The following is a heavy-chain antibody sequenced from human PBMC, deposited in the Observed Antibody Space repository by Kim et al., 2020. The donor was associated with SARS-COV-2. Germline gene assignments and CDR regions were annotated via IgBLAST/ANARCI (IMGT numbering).Heavy chain of an antibody. CDR2: IYSGGSST. Sequence: GGSLRLSCAASGFTFSSYAMSWVRQAPGKGLEWVSVIYSGGSSTYYADSVKGRFTISRDNSKNTLYLQMNSLRAEDTAVYYCAKDDRAVVTPDTYFDYWGQGTLVTVSS. D-gene: IGHD2-21*02. CDR3: AKDDRAVVTPDTYFDY. CDR1: GFTFSSYA. V-gene: IGHV3-23*03. J-gene: IGHJ4*02.